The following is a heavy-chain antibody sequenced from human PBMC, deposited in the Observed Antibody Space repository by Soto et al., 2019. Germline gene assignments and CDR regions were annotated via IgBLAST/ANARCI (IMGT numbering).Heavy chain of an antibody. CDR1: GASVSSGDW. CDR3: ARAWGPVSGPVPDS. V-gene: IGHV4-4*02. D-gene: IGHD3-16*01. CDR2: VYSSGST. Sequence: QVQLQESGPGLVKPSGTLSLTCDVSGASVSSGDWWTWVRQPPGTGLEWIGEVYSSGSTNYNPSLESRVTLSVDWSKNRFSLTLRSLTTADTAVYYCARAWGPVSGPVPDSWGQGTLVTVSP. J-gene: IGHJ5*01.